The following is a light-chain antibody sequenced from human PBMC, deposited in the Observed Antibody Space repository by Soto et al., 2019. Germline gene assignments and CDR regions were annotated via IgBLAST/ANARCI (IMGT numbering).Light chain of an antibody. CDR1: QSINNNF. Sequence: EVVLTQSPDTLSLSPGETATLSCRASQSINNNFLAWYQQRPGQAPRLLIFRVSTRASGIPDRFRGSGSGTDFTLTITRLEPEDFALYYCQQYTTLPRTFGQGTKVEIK. J-gene: IGKJ1*01. V-gene: IGKV3-20*01. CDR2: RVS. CDR3: QQYTTLPRT.